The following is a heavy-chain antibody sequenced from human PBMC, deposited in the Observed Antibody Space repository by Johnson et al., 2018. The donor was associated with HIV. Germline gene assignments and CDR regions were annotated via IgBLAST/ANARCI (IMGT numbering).Heavy chain of an antibody. V-gene: IGHV3-30*04. D-gene: IGHD1-14*01. CDR1: GLTFSSYA. CDR2: ISYDGSKK. Sequence: QVQLVESGGGVVQPGRSLRLSCAASGLTFSSYAMYWVRQAPGKGLEWVAVISYDGSKKYHADSVKGRFTISRDNSKSTLYLQMNSQRAEDTAVYYCARDLNHGDTGGGAFDIWGQGTMVTVSS. CDR3: ARDLNHGDTGGGAFDI. J-gene: IGHJ3*02.